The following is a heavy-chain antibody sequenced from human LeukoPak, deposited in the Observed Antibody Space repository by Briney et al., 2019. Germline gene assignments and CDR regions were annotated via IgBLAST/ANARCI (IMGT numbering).Heavy chain of an antibody. CDR1: GGSMSNYY. V-gene: IGHV4-59*08. Sequence: PSETLSLTCSVAGGSMSNYYWSWLRQPPGKGLEWIGYIYYSGNTHYNPSLKSRVTISVDTSKNQFSLKLSSVTAADTAVYYCAXXXXXXXXXXXXXGSYYGGAFDIWGQGTMVTVSS. CDR3: AXXXXXXXXXXXXXGSYYGGAFDI. CDR2: IYYSGNT. D-gene: IGHD1-26*01. J-gene: IGHJ3*02.